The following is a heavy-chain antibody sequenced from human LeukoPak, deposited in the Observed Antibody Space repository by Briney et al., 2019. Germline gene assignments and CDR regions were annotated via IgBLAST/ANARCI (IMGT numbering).Heavy chain of an antibody. J-gene: IGHJ4*02. CDR3: AKDQTPYY. CDR2: IIPIFGTA. CDR1: GCTFSTYA. Sequence: ASVKVSCKASGCTFSTYAISWVRQPPGQGLEWMGGIIPIFGTANYAQKFQGRVTITADESTSTAYMELSSLRSEDTAVYYCAKDQTPYYWGQGTLVTVSS. V-gene: IGHV1-69*13.